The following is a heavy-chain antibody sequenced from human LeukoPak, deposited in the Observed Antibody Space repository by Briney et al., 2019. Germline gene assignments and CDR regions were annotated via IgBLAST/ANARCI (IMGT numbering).Heavy chain of an antibody. D-gene: IGHD3-10*01. CDR1: GGTFSSYA. J-gene: IGHJ4*02. CDR2: IIPIFGTA. CDR3: ARVPSSGNYYWYYFDY. V-gene: IGHV1-69*01. Sequence: ASVKVSCKASGGTFSSYAISWVRQAPGQGLEWMGGIIPIFGTANYAQKFQGRVTITADESTSTAYMELSSLRSEDTAVYYCARVPSSGNYYWYYFDYWGQGTLVTVSS.